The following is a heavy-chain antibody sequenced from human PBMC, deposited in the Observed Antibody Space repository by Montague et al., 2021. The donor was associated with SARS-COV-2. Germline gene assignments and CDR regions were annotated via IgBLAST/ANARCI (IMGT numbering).Heavy chain of an antibody. CDR3: ARDLLPPRTAIKTNFFGLDV. J-gene: IGHJ6*02. V-gene: IGHV4-59*01. CDR1: GGFISSSY. D-gene: IGHD2-21*02. Sequence: SETLSLTCTVPGGFISSSYWSWIRQPPGKGLEWIGYIYHSGNTNYNPSLKSRVTISIDTSMYQFSLSLSPMTATDTAVYFCARDLLPPRTAIKTNFFGLDVWGQGTTVIVSS. CDR2: IYHSGNT.